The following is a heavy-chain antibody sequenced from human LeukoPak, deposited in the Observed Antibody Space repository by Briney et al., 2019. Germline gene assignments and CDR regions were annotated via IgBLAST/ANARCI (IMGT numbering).Heavy chain of an antibody. D-gene: IGHD5-18*01. CDR1: GFTFSSYG. J-gene: IGHJ6*02. Sequence: PGRSLRLSCAASGFTFSSYGMHWVRQAPGKGLEWVAVIWYDGSNKYYADSVKGRFTISRDNSKNTLLLQMNSLQTEDTAVYYCARDPTYNYGYYYYYYGMDVWGQGTTVTVSS. V-gene: IGHV3-33*01. CDR3: ARDPTYNYGYYYYYYGMDV. CDR2: IWYDGSNK.